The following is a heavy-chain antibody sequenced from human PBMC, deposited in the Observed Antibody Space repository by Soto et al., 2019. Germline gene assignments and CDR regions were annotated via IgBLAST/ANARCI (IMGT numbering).Heavy chain of an antibody. D-gene: IGHD5-18*01. J-gene: IGHJ6*02. CDR3: AKDGSTVDTPLGMDV. CDR1: GFTFTSYA. CDR2: ISGSGGST. Sequence: EVQLLESGGGLVQPGGSLRLSCAASGFTFTSYAMNWVRQAPGKGLEWVSAISGSGGSTYYADSVKGRCTISRDNSKNTVDLQMNSLRAEDTAVYYCAKDGSTVDTPLGMDVWGQGTTVTVSS. V-gene: IGHV3-23*01.